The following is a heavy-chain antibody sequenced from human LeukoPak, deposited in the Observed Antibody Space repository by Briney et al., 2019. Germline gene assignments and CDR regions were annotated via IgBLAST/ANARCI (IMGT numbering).Heavy chain of an antibody. D-gene: IGHD1-26*01. J-gene: IGHJ4*02. V-gene: IGHV1-24*01. CDR3: ATGTSGVGAIR. Sequence: GASAKVSCKVSGYTLTELFMHWVRQAPGKRLERMGGFDPEDGETHYAQKFQGTVTTTEDTSTDTAYMELSSLGSEDTAVYYCATGTSGVGAIRWGQGTLVTVSS. CDR1: GYTLTELF. CDR2: FDPEDGET.